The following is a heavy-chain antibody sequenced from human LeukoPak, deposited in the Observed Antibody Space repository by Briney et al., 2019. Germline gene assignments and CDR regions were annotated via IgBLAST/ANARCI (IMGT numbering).Heavy chain of an antibody. V-gene: IGHV3-33*01. J-gene: IGHJ4*02. CDR2: IWYDGSNK. CDR3: ARGRVTAAIRGPIDY. D-gene: IGHD2-2*01. Sequence: GGSLRLSCAASGFTFSSYGMHWVRQAPGKGLEWVAVIWYDGSNKYYADSVKGRFTISRDNSKNTLYLQMNSLRAEDTAVYYCARGRVTAAIRGPIDYWGQGTLVTVSS. CDR1: GFTFSSYG.